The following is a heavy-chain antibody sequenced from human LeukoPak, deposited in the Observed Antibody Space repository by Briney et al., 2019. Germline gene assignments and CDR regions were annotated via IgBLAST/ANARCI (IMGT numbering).Heavy chain of an antibody. J-gene: IGHJ4*02. CDR2: ISSSGSTI. CDR1: GFTFSSYV. D-gene: IGHD7-27*01. Sequence: GGSLRLSCGSSGFTFSSYVMNWVRQAPGKGLEWVSYISSSGSTIYYADSVKGRFTISRDNAKNSLYLQMNSLRAEDTAVYYCATQTGGLNYWGQGTLVTVSS. V-gene: IGHV3-48*03. CDR3: ATQTGGLNY.